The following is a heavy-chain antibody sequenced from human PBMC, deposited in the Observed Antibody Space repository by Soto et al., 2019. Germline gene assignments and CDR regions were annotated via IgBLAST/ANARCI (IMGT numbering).Heavy chain of an antibody. Sequence: GASVKVSCKASGYTFTGYYMHWVRQAPGQGLEWMGWINPNSGGTNYAQKFQGRVTMTRDTSISTAYMELSRLRSDDTAVYYCARDISRGRFGELSFDYWGQGTLVTVSS. V-gene: IGHV1-2*02. D-gene: IGHD3-10*01. CDR3: ARDISRGRFGELSFDY. J-gene: IGHJ4*02. CDR1: GYTFTGYY. CDR2: INPNSGGT.